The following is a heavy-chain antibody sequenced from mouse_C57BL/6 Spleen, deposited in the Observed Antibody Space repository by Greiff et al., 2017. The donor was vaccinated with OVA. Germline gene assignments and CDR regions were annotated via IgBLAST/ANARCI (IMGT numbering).Heavy chain of an antibody. CDR1: GFTFSDAW. CDR3: TRDYGSRWYFDV. Sequence: EVQLVESGGGLVQPGGSMKLSCAASGFTFSDAWMDWVRQSPEKGLEWVAEIRNKANNHATYYAESVKGRFTISRDDSKSSVYLQMNSLRAEDTGIYYCTRDYGSRWYFDVWGTGTTVTVSS. CDR2: IRNKANNHAT. D-gene: IGHD1-1*01. V-gene: IGHV6-6*01. J-gene: IGHJ1*03.